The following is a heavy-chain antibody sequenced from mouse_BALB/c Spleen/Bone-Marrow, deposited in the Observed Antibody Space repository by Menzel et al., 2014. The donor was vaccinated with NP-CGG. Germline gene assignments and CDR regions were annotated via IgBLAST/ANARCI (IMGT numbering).Heavy chain of an antibody. D-gene: IGHD1-2*01. Sequence: EVHLVESGAELVKPGASVKLSCTASGFNIKDTYMHWVKQRPEQGLEWIGRIDPANGNTKYDPKFQGKATITADTSSNTAYLQLSSQTSEDTAVYYCARYRLGTYFDYWGQGTTLTVSS. J-gene: IGHJ2*01. CDR2: IDPANGNT. CDR1: GFNIKDTY. CDR3: ARYRLGTYFDY. V-gene: IGHV14-3*02.